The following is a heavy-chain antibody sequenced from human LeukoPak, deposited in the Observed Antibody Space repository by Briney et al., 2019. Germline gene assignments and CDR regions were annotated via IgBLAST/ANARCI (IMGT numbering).Heavy chain of an antibody. D-gene: IGHD3-3*01. CDR3: ARDGYDFWSGYYPHGAFDI. Sequence: GGSLRLSCAASGFTFSSYSMNWVRQAPGKGLEWVSSISSSSSYIYCADSVKGRFTISRDSAKNSLYLQMNSLRAEDTAVYYCARDGYDFWSGYYPHGAFDIWGQGTMVTVSS. CDR2: ISSSSSYI. J-gene: IGHJ3*02. CDR1: GFTFSSYS. V-gene: IGHV3-21*01.